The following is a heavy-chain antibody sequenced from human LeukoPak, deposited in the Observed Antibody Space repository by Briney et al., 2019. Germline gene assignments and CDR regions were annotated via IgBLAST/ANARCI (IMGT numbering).Heavy chain of an antibody. CDR1: GYTFTSYA. Sequence: ASVKVSCKASGYTFTSYAMNWVRQAPGQGLEWMGWINTNTGNPTYAQGFTGRFVFSLDTSVSTAYLQISSLKAEDTAVYYCARSPSSWLQRNWFDPWGQGTLVTVSS. V-gene: IGHV7-4-1*02. D-gene: IGHD6-13*01. CDR3: ARSPSSWLQRNWFDP. CDR2: INTNTGNP. J-gene: IGHJ5*02.